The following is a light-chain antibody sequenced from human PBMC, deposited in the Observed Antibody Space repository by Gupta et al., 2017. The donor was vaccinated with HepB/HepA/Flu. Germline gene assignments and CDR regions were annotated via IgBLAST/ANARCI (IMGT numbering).Light chain of an antibody. V-gene: IGKV1D-12*01. J-gene: IGKJ5*01. Sequence: DIQMTQSPSSVSVSVGDRVTITCRTSQGISSWLAWYQQKPGKGPKLLIYAASSLQRGVKSRFSGSGSGSGTDFTLTISSLQPEDFATYYCQQANSFPITFGQGTRLDIK. CDR3: QQANSFPIT. CDR2: AAS. CDR1: QGISSW.